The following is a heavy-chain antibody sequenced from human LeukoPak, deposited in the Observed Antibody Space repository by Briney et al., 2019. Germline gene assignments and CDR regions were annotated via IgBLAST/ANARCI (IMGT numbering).Heavy chain of an antibody. CDR3: AKTFYYDSSGYWDD. CDR1: GFTFRNYA. V-gene: IGHV3-23*01. D-gene: IGHD3-22*01. CDR2: MSGSGAGT. Sequence: GGSLRLSCAASGFTFRNYAMTWVRQAPEKGLEWVSAMSGSGAGTYYADSVKGRFTISRDNSEKTLYLQMNSLRAEDTAVYYCAKTFYYDSSGYWDDWGQGTLVTVSS. J-gene: IGHJ4*02.